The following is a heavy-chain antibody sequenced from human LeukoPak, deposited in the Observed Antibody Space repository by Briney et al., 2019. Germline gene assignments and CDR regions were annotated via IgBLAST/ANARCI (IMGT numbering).Heavy chain of an antibody. J-gene: IGHJ4*02. D-gene: IGHD5-24*01. CDR2: ISRSSNYI. CDR3: ASDRSEMATIASFDY. V-gene: IGHV3-21*01. CDR1: GFTFSSYS. Sequence: GGSLRLSCAASGFTFSSYSMNWVRQAPGKGLEWVSSISRSSNYIYYADSVKGRFTISRDNAKNSLYLQMNSLSAEDTAVYYCASDRSEMATIASFDYWGQGTLVTVSS.